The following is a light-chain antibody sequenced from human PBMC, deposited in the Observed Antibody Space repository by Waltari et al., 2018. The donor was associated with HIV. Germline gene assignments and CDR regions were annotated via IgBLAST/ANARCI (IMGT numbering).Light chain of an antibody. CDR3: SSYTSFSTVL. CDR1: SSDFGTYSL. CDR2: EGN. J-gene: IGLJ2*01. V-gene: IGLV2-23*03. Sequence: QSALTQPASVSGSPGQSITISCTGSSSDFGTYSLVSWYQHHPGKAPKLMIYEGNKRPSGVSNRFSGSKSGNTASLTISGLQAEDEADYYCSSYTSFSTVLFGGGTKLTVL.